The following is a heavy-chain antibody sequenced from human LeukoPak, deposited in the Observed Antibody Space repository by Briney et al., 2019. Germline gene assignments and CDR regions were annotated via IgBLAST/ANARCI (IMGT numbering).Heavy chain of an antibody. Sequence: PGGSLRLSCAASGFTFGIYAMSWVRQAPGEGLEWVSAISGSGTSTYYGDSVKGRFTISRDNAKNTLYLQMNSLRAEDTAVYYCARALYCSGGSCYSGWFDSWGQGTLVTVSS. V-gene: IGHV3-23*01. CDR3: ARALYCSGGSCYSGWFDS. J-gene: IGHJ5*01. D-gene: IGHD2-15*01. CDR1: GFTFGIYA. CDR2: ISGSGTST.